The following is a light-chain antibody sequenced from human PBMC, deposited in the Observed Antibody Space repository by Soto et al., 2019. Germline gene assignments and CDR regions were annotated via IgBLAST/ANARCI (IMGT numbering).Light chain of an antibody. J-gene: IGKJ1*01. CDR2: AAS. V-gene: IGKV1-5*01. CDR1: QTINTW. Sequence: DMQMTRCPSTLSASVGDRVSITCRASQTINTWLAWYQQKPGKAPKLLINAASTLQSGVPSRFSGSGSGTEFTLTISSLQPDDFAIYYCQQYNSYSWTVGQGTKVDIK. CDR3: QQYNSYSWT.